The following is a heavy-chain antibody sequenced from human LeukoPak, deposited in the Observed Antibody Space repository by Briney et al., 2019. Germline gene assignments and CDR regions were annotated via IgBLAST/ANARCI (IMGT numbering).Heavy chain of an antibody. D-gene: IGHD6-13*01. Sequence: ASVKVSCKVSGYTLTELSMHWMRQAPGKGLEWMGGFDPEDGETIYAQKFQGRVTMTEDTSTDTAYMELSSLRSEDTAVYYCATAGVSSWSFDYWGQGTLVTVSS. CDR2: FDPEDGET. J-gene: IGHJ4*02. V-gene: IGHV1-24*01. CDR1: GYTLTELS. CDR3: ATAGVSSWSFDY.